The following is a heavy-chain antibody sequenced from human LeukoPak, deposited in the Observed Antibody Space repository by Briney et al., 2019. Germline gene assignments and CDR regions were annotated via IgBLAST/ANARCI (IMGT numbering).Heavy chain of an antibody. V-gene: IGHV1-69*13. CDR3: ARDAHSSGYYFDY. CDR1: GGTFSSYA. J-gene: IGHJ4*02. CDR2: IIPIFGTA. Sequence: GASEKVSCKASGGTFSSYAISWVRQAPGQGLEWMGGIIPIFGTANYAQKFQGRVTITADESTSTAYMELSSLRSEDTAVYYCARDAHSSGYYFDYWGQGTLVTVSS. D-gene: IGHD3-22*01.